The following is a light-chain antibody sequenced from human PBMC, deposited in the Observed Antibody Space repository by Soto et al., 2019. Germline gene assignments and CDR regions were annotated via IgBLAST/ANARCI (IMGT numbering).Light chain of an antibody. CDR1: QSVSSNY. J-gene: IGKJ2*01. V-gene: IGKV3-20*01. Sequence: EIVLTQSPDTLSLFPGERATLSCRASQSVSSNYLAWYQQKAGQAPRLLIYGASSRATGIPDRFSGSGSGTDFTLTISRLEPEYFAVYYCQQYGTSLYTFGQGTKLEIK. CDR3: QQYGTSLYT. CDR2: GAS.